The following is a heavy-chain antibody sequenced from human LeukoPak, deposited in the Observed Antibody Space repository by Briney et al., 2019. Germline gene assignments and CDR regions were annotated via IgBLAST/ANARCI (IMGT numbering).Heavy chain of an antibody. CDR1: GFTFNSYT. Sequence: GGSLRLSCAASGFTFNSYTMNWVRQAPGQGLEWVSFISSGSDTIYYADSVKGRFTISRDNAKNSLSLQMNSLSAEDTAVYFCARTYDHTGSHYYYYMDVWGKGTTVTVSS. J-gene: IGHJ6*03. D-gene: IGHD3-22*01. V-gene: IGHV3-48*01. CDR2: ISSGSDTI. CDR3: ARTYDHTGSHYYYYMDV.